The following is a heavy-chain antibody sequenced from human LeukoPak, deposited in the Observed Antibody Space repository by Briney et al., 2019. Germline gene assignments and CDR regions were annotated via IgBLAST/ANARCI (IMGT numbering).Heavy chain of an antibody. CDR2: IWYDGSKK. V-gene: IGHV3-33*08. J-gene: IGHJ1*01. CDR1: GFTFSTYA. D-gene: IGHD6-13*01. CDR3: ARDHSSTSEYFQH. Sequence: GRSLRLSCAASGFTFSTYAMHWVRQAPGKGLEWVAVIWYDGSKKYYADSVKGRFTISRDNSKNTLYLQMNSLRAEDTAVYYCARDHSSTSEYFQHWGQGTLVTVSS.